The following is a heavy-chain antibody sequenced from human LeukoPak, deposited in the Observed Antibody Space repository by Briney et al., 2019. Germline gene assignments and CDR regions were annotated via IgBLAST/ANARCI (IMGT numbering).Heavy chain of an antibody. Sequence: GESLKISRKGSGYSFTSYWIGWVRQMPGKGLEWVGIIYPCDSDTRYSPSFQGQVTISADKSISTAYLQWSSLKASDNAMYYCARQVIAPYYMDVWGKGTTVTVSS. CDR3: ARQVIAPYYMDV. CDR2: IYPCDSDT. D-gene: IGHD2-21*01. V-gene: IGHV5-51*01. J-gene: IGHJ6*03. CDR1: GYSFTSYW.